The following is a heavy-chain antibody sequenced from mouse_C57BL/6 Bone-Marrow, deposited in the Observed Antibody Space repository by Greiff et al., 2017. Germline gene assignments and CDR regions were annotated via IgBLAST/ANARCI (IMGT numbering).Heavy chain of an antibody. J-gene: IGHJ4*01. CDR3: AKGIYYYGSSYVGYAMDY. CDR1: GFSLTSYG. CDR2: IWSGGST. V-gene: IGHV2-4*01. Sequence: QVQLQQSGPGLVQPSQSLSITCTVSGFSLTSYGVHWVRQPPGKGLEWLGVIWSGGSTDYNAAFISRLSIRKDNSKSQVFLKMNSLQADDTAIYYCAKGIYYYGSSYVGYAMDYWGQGTSVTVSS. D-gene: IGHD1-1*01.